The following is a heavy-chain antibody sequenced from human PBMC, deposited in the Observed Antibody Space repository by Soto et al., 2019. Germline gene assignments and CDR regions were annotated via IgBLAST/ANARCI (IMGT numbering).Heavy chain of an antibody. V-gene: IGHV3-15*01. Sequence: EVQLVESGGGLVKPGGSLRLSCAASGFTFSNAWMSWVRQAPGKGLEWVGRIKSKTDGGTTDYAAPVKGRFTISRDDSKNTLYLQMNSLKTEDTAVYYCTRESWIQLWYSGGIDYWGQGTLVTVSS. CDR3: TRESWIQLWYSGGIDY. CDR2: IKSKTDGGTT. J-gene: IGHJ4*02. D-gene: IGHD5-18*01. CDR1: GFTFSNAW.